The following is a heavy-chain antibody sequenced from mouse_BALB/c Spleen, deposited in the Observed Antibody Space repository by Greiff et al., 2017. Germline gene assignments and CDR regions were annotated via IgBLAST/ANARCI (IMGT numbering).Heavy chain of an antibody. Sequence: LKQPGSELVRPGASVKLSCKASGYTFTSYWMHWVKQRPGQGLEWIGNIYPGSGSTNYDEKFKSKATLTVDTSSSTAYMQLSSLTSEDSAVYYCTRWVPFAYWGQGTLVTVSA. J-gene: IGHJ3*01. CDR1: GYTFTSYW. CDR3: TRWVPFAY. V-gene: IGHV1S22*01. CDR2: IYPGSGST.